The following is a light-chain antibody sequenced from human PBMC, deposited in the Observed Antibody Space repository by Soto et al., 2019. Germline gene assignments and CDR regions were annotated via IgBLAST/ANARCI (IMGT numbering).Light chain of an antibody. CDR1: SSTIGAGYD. V-gene: IGLV1-40*01. J-gene: IGLJ3*02. CDR3: QSFDISLSGRV. CDR2: GNN. Sequence: QSALTQPPSVSGAPGQRVTISCTGTSSTIGAGYDVHWYRQLPGTAPKLLIYGNNNRPSGVPGRFSGSKSGTSASLAISGLQAEDEADYYCQSFDISLSGRVFGGGTKVTVL.